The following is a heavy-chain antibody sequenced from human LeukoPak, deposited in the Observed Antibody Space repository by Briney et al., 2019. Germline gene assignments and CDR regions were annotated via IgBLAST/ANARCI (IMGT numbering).Heavy chain of an antibody. CDR2: ISIDGSHK. CDR3: ARGPVVVVAYVDY. Sequence: PGGSLRLSCAASGFTFNSYAMHWVRQAPGKGLEWVAVISIDGSHKYYADSMKGRFTVSRDNSKNTLYLEMSSLTAEDTAVYYCARGPVVVVAYVDYWGQGTLVTVSS. CDR1: GFTFNSYA. D-gene: IGHD2-15*01. J-gene: IGHJ4*02. V-gene: IGHV3-30-3*01.